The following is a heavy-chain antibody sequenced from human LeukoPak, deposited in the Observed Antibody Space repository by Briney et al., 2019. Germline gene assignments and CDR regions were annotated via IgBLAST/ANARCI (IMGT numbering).Heavy chain of an antibody. V-gene: IGHV4-59*01. CDR3: AREDSGFQI. Sequence: SETLSLTCTVSGDSFNDYFWSWIRQPPGKGLEWIGYIYHTGGTHYNPSLKSRVTMSLDTSKNQFSLKLSSVTALDTAVYFCAREDSGFQIWGQGTMVTVSS. J-gene: IGHJ3*02. CDR1: GDSFNDYF. CDR2: IYHTGGT.